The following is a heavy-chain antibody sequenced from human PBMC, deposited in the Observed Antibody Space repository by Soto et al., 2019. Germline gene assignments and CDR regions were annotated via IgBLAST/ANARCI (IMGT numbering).Heavy chain of an antibody. D-gene: IGHD3-10*01. CDR3: AREVQVHTPAFVY. Sequence: QVQLVQSGAEMKKPGSSVKVSCQSSGGTFNTYAMNWVRQAPGQGPEWMGDISPMFGAANYAPKFQGRVTITGYESTGTSYMQVSSLTSEDTALYFCAREVQVHTPAFVYWGQGTLVTVSS. CDR2: ISPMFGAA. V-gene: IGHV1-69*19. CDR1: GGTFNTYA. J-gene: IGHJ4*02.